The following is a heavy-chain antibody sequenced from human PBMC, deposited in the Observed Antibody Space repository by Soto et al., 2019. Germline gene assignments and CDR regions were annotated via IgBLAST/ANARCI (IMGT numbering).Heavy chain of an antibody. CDR3: ARIRDRRYCYFDL. V-gene: IGHV2-70*01. J-gene: IGHJ4*02. D-gene: IGHD3-16*02. CDR2: INWDDDK. Sequence: ASGATLVNPTHTLTLTCSFSGFSLNTNLMCVGWIRQPPGRALEFLALINWDDDKYYNKSLEPRLTISQDTSRNLVVLTMTNVDPLAPAPYSCARIRDRRYCYFDLWGPGARATVTS. CDR1: GFSLNTNLMC.